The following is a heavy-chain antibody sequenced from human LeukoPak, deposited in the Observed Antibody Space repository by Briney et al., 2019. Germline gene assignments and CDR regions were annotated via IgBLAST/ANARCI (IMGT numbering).Heavy chain of an antibody. V-gene: IGHV3-30*18. CDR3: AKAWGDIVLMVYAPEIDY. CDR1: GFTFSSYG. J-gene: IGHJ4*02. CDR2: ISYDGSNK. Sequence: PGGSLRLSCAASGFTFSSYGMHWVRQAPGKGLEWVAVISYDGSNKYYADSVKGRFTISRDNSKNTLYLQMNSLRAEDTAVYYCAKAWGDIVLMVYAPEIDYWGQGTLVTVSS. D-gene: IGHD2-8*01.